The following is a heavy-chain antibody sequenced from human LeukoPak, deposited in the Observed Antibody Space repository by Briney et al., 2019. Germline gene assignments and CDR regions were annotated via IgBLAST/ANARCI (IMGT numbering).Heavy chain of an antibody. CDR3: ARDRGYSYGSDYYYYYGMDV. CDR1: GGSISSYY. V-gene: IGHV4-59*01. D-gene: IGHD5-18*01. Sequence: SETLSPTCTVSGGSISSYYWSWIRQPPGKGLEWIGYIYYSGSTNYNPSLKSRVTISVDTSKNQFSLKLSSVTAADTAVYYCARDRGYSYGSDYYYYYGMDVWGQGITVTVSS. CDR2: IYYSGST. J-gene: IGHJ6*02.